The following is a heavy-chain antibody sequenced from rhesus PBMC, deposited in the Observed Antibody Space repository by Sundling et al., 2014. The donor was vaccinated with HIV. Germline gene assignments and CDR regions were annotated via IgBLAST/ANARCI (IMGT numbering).Heavy chain of an antibody. CDR2: INGNIGSS. J-gene: IGHJ4*01. CDR3: ARGRTIAVFDS. CDR1: GGSLSSND. V-gene: IGHV4-81*01. D-gene: IGHD6-37*01. Sequence: QVQLQESGPGLVKPSETLSLTCAVSGGSLSSNDWTWIRQPPGKGLEWIGEINGNIGSSKYNPSLKSRVTISRDTSKNQFSLKLTSVTTADTAVYFCARGRTIAVFDSWGQGVPVTVSS.